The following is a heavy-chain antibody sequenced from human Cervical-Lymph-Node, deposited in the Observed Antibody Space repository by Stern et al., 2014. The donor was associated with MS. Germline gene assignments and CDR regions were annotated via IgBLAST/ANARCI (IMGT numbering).Heavy chain of an antibody. CDR2: IAWDDDK. J-gene: IGHJ5*01. D-gene: IGHD3-10*01. V-gene: IGHV2-70*01. Sequence: QVTLKESGPALVKPTQTLTLTCTFSGFSLSDSGMCVSWIRQPPGKALEWLAFIAWDDDKYYSTSLKSRLTISNDASKNQVVLRMTNMDPVDTATYYCARTRTSRGWFDFWGQGTLVTVSS. CDR1: GFSLSDSGMC. CDR3: ARTRTSRGWFDF.